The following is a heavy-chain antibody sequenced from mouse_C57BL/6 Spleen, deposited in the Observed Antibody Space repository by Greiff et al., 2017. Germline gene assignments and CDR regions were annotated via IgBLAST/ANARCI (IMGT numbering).Heavy chain of an antibody. Sequence: QVQLKESGAELVRPGASVTLSCKASGYTFTDYEMHWVKQTPVHGLEWIGAIDPETGGTAYNQKFKGKAILTADKSSSTACMELRSLTSEDSAVYYCTSYGEGWFAYGGQGTRVTVSA. V-gene: IGHV1-15*01. CDR1: GYTFTDYE. CDR2: IDPETGGT. D-gene: IGHD1-1*01. CDR3: TSYGEGWFAY. J-gene: IGHJ3*01.